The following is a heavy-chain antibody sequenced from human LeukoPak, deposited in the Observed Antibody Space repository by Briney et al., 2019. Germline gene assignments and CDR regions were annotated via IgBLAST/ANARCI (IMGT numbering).Heavy chain of an antibody. J-gene: IGHJ4*02. Sequence: PGGSLRLSCAASGFTFSSYSMNWVRQSPGKGLEWIGNIYSSGNTYYNASLKSRVTMYIDTSKNQFFLKLSSVTAADTAMYYCAKSNGYGLIDYWGQGTLVTVSS. CDR1: GFTFSSYSMN. V-gene: IGHV4-59*04. CDR2: IYSSGNT. D-gene: IGHD5-12*01. CDR3: AKSNGYGLIDY.